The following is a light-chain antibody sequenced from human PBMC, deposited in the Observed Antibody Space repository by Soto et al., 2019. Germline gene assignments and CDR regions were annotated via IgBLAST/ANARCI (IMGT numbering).Light chain of an antibody. Sequence: DIQMTQSPSTLSASVGDRVTITCRASQSISSWMAWYQQKPGKAPKLLIYKASSLESGVPSSFSGSGSGTEFTLTISSLQPDDFATYYCQHFNDYPLTFGGGNMVDIK. J-gene: IGKJ4*01. V-gene: IGKV1-5*03. CDR1: QSISSW. CDR2: KAS. CDR3: QHFNDYPLT.